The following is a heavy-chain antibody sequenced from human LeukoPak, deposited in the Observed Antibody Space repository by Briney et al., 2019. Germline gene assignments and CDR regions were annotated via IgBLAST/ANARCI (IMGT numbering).Heavy chain of an antibody. CDR2: ISYDGSNK. CDR1: GFTFSNYA. J-gene: IGHJ6*03. D-gene: IGHD3-3*01. CDR3: AKIGRRYDFWTGYYEEEVDYMDV. V-gene: IGHV3-30*04. Sequence: GRSLRLSCAASGFTFSNYAIHWVRQAPGKGLGWVAVISYDGSNKYYADSVKGRFTISRDNSKNTLYLQMNSLRAEDTAVYYCAKIGRRYDFWTGYYEEEVDYMDVWGKGTTVTVSS.